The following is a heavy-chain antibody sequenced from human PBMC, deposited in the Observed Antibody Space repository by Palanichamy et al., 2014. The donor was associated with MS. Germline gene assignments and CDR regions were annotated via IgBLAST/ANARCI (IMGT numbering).Heavy chain of an antibody. V-gene: IGHV3-30-3*01. Sequence: QVLLVESGGGVVQPGRSLRLSCATSGFTFSGYALHWVRQAPGKGLDWVAVVSYDGINKYYADSVKGRFTISRDNSQHTLFLEMNSLKAEDTAVYRCARDIVDRAQGVIHGFDQWGQGTLVTVSS. CDR2: VSYDGINK. CDR3: ARDIVDRAQGVIHGFDQ. D-gene: IGHD3-10*01. J-gene: IGHJ4*02. CDR1: GFTFSGYA.